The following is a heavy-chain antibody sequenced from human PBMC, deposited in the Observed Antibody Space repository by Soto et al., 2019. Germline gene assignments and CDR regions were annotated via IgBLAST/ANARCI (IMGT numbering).Heavy chain of an antibody. CDR1: GFTFSSYA. CDR3: ARDTDDSSGFYWNYVFDV. V-gene: IGHV3-30-3*01. J-gene: IGHJ3*01. Sequence: QVQLVESGGGVVQPGRSLRLSCAASGFTFSSYAMHWARQAPGKGLEWVTVISYDGSQKYYADSVKGRFTISRDNSKNTLYLQMNSLRAEYTAVYYCARDTDDSSGFYWNYVFDVWGQGTMVTVSS. D-gene: IGHD3-22*01. CDR2: ISYDGSQK.